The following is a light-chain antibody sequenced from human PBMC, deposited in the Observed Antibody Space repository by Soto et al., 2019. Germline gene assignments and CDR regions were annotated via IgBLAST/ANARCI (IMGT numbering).Light chain of an antibody. Sequence: QSALTQPASVSGSPGQSITISCTGTSSNVGSYILVSWYQQHPGKAPKLMIYEASKRPPGVSNRFSGSKSGNTASLTISGLQAEDEADYYCCSYAGSSTYVFGGGTKLTVL. CDR1: SSNVGSYIL. CDR3: CSYAGSSTYV. V-gene: IGLV2-23*01. CDR2: EAS. J-gene: IGLJ2*01.